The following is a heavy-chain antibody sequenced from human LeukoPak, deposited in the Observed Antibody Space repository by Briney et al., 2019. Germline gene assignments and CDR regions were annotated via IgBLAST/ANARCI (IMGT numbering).Heavy chain of an antibody. CDR2: INLDNGNT. D-gene: IGHD2-2*01. V-gene: IGHV1-18*01. J-gene: IGHJ4*02. CDR3: ATYYCSTTSCYPYFFDY. CDR1: GYSFTRYG. Sequence: ASVKVSCKASGYSFTRYGISWVRQAPGQGLEWMGWINLDNGNTKYAQKFQGRVTMTTDTPTSTAHMGLRSLRSDDTAVYYCATYYCSTTSCYPYFFDYWGQGTLVTVSS.